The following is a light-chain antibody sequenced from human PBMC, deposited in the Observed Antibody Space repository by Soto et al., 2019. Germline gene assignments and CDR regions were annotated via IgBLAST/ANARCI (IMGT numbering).Light chain of an antibody. V-gene: IGKV3-11*01. CDR2: DAS. Sequence: EIVLTQSPATLPLSPGERATLSCRASQSVSSYLAWYQQKPGQAPRLLISDASNRATGIPARFSGSGSGTDFTLTISSLEPEDFAVYYCQQRSNWPPKYSFGQGTKLEIK. J-gene: IGKJ2*01. CDR3: QQRSNWPPKYS. CDR1: QSVSSY.